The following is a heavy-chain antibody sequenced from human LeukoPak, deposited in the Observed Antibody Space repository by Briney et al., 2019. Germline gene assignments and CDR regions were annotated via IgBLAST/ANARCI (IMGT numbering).Heavy chain of an antibody. Sequence: ASVKVSCKTSGYTFTSYHMHWVRQAPGQGLEWVAIIKSTGDTTVYAQKFQGRVTMTRDMSTSTVYMELSSLRSEDTAVYYCARDLGRGSIAGRSAYYYYMDVWGKGTKVTVSS. J-gene: IGHJ6*03. CDR2: IKSTGDTT. CDR3: ARDLGRGSIAGRSAYYYYMDV. D-gene: IGHD6-6*01. V-gene: IGHV1-46*01. CDR1: GYTFTSYH.